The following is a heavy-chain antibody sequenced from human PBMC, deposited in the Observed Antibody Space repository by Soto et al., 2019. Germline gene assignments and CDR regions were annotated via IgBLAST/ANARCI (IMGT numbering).Heavy chain of an antibody. Sequence: QVQLVESGGGVVQPGRSLRLSCAASGFTFSSYGMHWVRQAPGKGLEWVAVISYDGSNKYYADSVKGRFTISRDNSKNTLYLQMNRLRAEDTAVYYCAKDPSSIFDDFWSGYYNHLNCFDPWGQGTLVTVSS. CDR3: AKDPSSIFDDFWSGYYNHLNCFDP. CDR1: GFTFSSYG. J-gene: IGHJ5*02. CDR2: ISYDGSNK. V-gene: IGHV3-30*18. D-gene: IGHD3-3*01.